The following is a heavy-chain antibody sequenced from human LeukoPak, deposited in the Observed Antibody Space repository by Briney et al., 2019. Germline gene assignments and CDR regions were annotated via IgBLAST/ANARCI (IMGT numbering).Heavy chain of an antibody. Sequence: ASVTVSCTASAYSFTSYGSTWVRQAPGQGLEWMGRISAYNGNTNYAQKLQGRVTMTTDTSTSTAYMELRSLRSDDTAVYYCARSVAYYYDRFDYWGQGTLVTVSS. CDR2: ISAYNGNT. D-gene: IGHD3-22*01. CDR1: AYSFTSYG. J-gene: IGHJ4*02. V-gene: IGHV1-18*01. CDR3: ARSVAYYYDRFDY.